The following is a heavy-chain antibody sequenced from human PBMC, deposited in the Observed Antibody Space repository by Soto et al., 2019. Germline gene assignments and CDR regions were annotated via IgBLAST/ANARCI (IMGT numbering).Heavy chain of an antibody. Sequence: SETLSLTCTVSGGSISSGPYSWGWIRQSPGEGLEWIGTFYYSESTYYNPSLESRVTISVDTSKNQFSLKVSSVTVADTAVYYCARLGGYCSSTSCYGYYGMDVWGQGTTVTVSS. CDR3: ARLGGYCSSTSCYGYYGMDV. CDR2: FYYSEST. V-gene: IGHV4-39*01. J-gene: IGHJ6*02. CDR1: GGSISSGPYS. D-gene: IGHD2-2*01.